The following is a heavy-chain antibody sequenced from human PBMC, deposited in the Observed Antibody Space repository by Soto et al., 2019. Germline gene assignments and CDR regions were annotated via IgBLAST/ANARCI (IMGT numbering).Heavy chain of an antibody. D-gene: IGHD2-8*01. CDR1: GFTFSDY. CDR3: ASGTNGAFFVY. V-gene: IGHV3-11*01. J-gene: IGHJ4*02. Sequence: QVQLVESGGGLVKPGGSLRLSCAAPGFTFSDYMSWIRQAPGKGLEWVSYISSRSSTIFYADSVKGRFTISRDNVKNSLYLQMNSLRAEDTAVYYCASGTNGAFFVYWGQGILVTVSS. CDR2: ISSRSSTI.